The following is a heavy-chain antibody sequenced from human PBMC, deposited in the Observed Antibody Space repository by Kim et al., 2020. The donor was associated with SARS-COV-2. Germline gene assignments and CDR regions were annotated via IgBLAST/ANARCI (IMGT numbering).Heavy chain of an antibody. J-gene: IGHJ3*02. V-gene: IGHV1-24*01. CDR3: ATRLVNIAAAGSEGAFDI. D-gene: IGHD6-13*01. CDR2: FDPEDGET. Sequence: ASVKVSCKVSGYTLTELSMHWVRQAPGKGLEWMGGFDPEDGETIYAQKFQGRVTMTEDTSTDTAYMELSSLRSEDTAVYYCATRLVNIAAAGSEGAFDIWGQGTMVTVSS. CDR1: GYTLTELS.